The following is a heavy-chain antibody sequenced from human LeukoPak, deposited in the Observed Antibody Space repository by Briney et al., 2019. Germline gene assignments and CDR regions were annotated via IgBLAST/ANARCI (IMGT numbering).Heavy chain of an antibody. Sequence: GGSLRLSCAASGFTFSSYAMSWVRQAPGKGLEWVSAISGSGDSTYYADSVKGRFTISRDNSKNTLYLQMNSLRAEDTAVYYCARLVGDAAYFDSWGQGTLVTVSS. CDR3: ARLVGDAAYFDS. D-gene: IGHD2-21*02. V-gene: IGHV3-23*01. CDR1: GFTFSSYA. CDR2: ISGSGDST. J-gene: IGHJ4*02.